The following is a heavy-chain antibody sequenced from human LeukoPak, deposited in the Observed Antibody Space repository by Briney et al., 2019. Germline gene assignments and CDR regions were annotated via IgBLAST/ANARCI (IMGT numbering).Heavy chain of an antibody. CDR1: GFTFTKYY. Sequence: PGGSLRLSCAVSGFTFTKYYMHWVRQAPGKGLGCVSRIISDGSNTTYADSAKGRFTISRENAKNTLYLQMNSLRAEDTAVYYCIRVPYWGQGALVTVSS. CDR3: IRVPY. J-gene: IGHJ4*02. CDR2: IISDGSNT. V-gene: IGHV3-74*01.